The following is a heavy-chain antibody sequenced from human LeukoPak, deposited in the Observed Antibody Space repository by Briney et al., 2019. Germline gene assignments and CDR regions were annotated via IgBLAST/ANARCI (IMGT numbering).Heavy chain of an antibody. CDR3: ARRDFWSGYYISDLGLFDY. D-gene: IGHD3-3*01. CDR2: IKQDGSEK. CDR1: GFTFSSYW. V-gene: IGHV3-7*01. Sequence: GGSLLLSCAASGFTFSSYWMSWVRQAPGKGLEWVANIKQDGSEKYYVDSVKGRFTISRDNAKNSLYLQMNSLRAEDTAVYYCARRDFWSGYYISDLGLFDYWGQGTLVTVSS. J-gene: IGHJ4*02.